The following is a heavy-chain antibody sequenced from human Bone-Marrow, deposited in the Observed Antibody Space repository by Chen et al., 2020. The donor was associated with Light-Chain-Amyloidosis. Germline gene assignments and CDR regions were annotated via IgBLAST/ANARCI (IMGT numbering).Heavy chain of an antibody. V-gene: IGHV5-51*01. CDR3: ARRRDGYNFDY. CDR2: IYPDDSDA. Sequence: EVQLEQSGPEVKKPGESLKISCKGSGYTFPNYWIGWVRQMPGKGLEWMGVIYPDDSDARYSPSFEGQVTISADKSITTAYLQWRSLKDSDTAMYYCARRRDGYNFDYWDQGTLVTVSS. J-gene: IGHJ4*02. CDR1: GYTFPNYW. D-gene: IGHD5-12*01.